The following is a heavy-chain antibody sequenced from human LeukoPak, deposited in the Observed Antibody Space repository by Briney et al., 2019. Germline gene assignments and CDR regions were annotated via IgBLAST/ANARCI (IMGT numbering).Heavy chain of an antibody. V-gene: IGHV4-61*01. CDR1: GGSVSSGSYY. Sequence: SETLSLTCTVSGGSVSSGSYYWSWIRQPPGKGLEWIGYTYYSGSTNYNPSLKSRVTMLLDKSKNQFFLKLNSVTAADTAVYYCARKGGNSDYDYGGQGPLVTVSA. CDR2: TYYSGST. D-gene: IGHD4-23*01. CDR3: ARKGGNSDYDY. J-gene: IGHJ4*02.